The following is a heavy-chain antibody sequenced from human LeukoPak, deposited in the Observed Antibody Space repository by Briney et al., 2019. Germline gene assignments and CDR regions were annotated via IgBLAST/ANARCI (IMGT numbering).Heavy chain of an antibody. D-gene: IGHD5-24*01. CDR2: IYCGDSDT. V-gene: IGHV5-51*01. CDR3: ARRDGHNFGAFDI. J-gene: IGHJ3*02. CDR1: GYSFTSYW. Sequence: GESLKISCKGSGYSFTSYWIGWVRQMPGKGLEWMGIIYCGDSDTTYSPSFQGQVTISVDKSISTAYLQWSSLKAPDSAMYYCARRDGHNFGAFDIWGQGTMVTVSS.